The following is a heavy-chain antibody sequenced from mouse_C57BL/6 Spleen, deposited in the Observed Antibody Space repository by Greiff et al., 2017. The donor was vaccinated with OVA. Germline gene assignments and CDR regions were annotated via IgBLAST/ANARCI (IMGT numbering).Heavy chain of an antibody. CDR3: ARSVITTAFDY. D-gene: IGHD1-1*01. Sequence: QVQLQQSGAELVKPGASVKLSCKASGYTFTSYWMHWVKQRPGQGLEWIGMIHPNSGSTNYNEKFKSKATLTVDKSSSTAYMQLSSLTSEDSAVYYCARSVITTAFDYWGQGTTLTVSS. CDR1: GYTFTSYW. J-gene: IGHJ2*01. CDR2: IHPNSGST. V-gene: IGHV1-64*01.